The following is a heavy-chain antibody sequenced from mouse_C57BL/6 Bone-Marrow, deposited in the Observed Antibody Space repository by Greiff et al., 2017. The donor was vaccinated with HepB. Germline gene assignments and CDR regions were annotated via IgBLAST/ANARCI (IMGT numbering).Heavy chain of an antibody. V-gene: IGHV1-69*01. Sequence: QVQLQQPGAELVMPGASVKLSCKASGYTFTSYWMHWVKQRPGQGLEWIGEIDPSDSYTNYNQKFKGKSTLTVDKSSSTAYMQLSSLTSEDSAVYYCARGEIYYDCDWFAYWGQGTLVTVSA. J-gene: IGHJ3*01. CDR2: IDPSDSYT. CDR1: GYTFTSYW. D-gene: IGHD2-4*01. CDR3: ARGEIYYDCDWFAY.